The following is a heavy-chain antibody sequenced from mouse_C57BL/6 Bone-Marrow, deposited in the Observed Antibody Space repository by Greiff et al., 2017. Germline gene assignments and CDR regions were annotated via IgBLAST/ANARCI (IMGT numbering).Heavy chain of an antibody. D-gene: IGHD1-1*01. CDR2: ISSGSSTI. CDR1: GFTFSDYG. V-gene: IGHV5-17*01. Sequence: DVMLVESGGGLVKPGGSLKLSCAASGFTFSDYGMHWVRQAPEKGLEWVAYISSGSSTIYYADTVKGRFTLSRDNAKNTLFLQMTSLRSEDTAIYYCASYCMDYWGQGTSVTVSS. CDR3: ASYCMDY. J-gene: IGHJ4*01.